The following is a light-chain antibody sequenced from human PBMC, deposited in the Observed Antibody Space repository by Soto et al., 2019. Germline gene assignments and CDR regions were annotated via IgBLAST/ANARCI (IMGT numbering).Light chain of an antibody. CDR1: SSNIGNNA. CDR3: ATWDDSLNGPV. J-gene: IGLJ2*01. V-gene: IGLV1-36*01. Sequence: QAVVTQPTSVSEAPRQRVTISCSGSSSNIGNNAVNWFQQLPGKAPKLLIYYDDLVPSGVSDRFSGSKSGTSASLAIRGLQSEDEADYYCATWDDSLNGPVFGGGTKLTVL. CDR2: YDD.